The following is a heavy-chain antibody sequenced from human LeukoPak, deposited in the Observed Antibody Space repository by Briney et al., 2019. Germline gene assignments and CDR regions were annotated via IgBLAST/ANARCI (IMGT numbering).Heavy chain of an antibody. V-gene: IGHV4-59*01. CDR1: GGSISSYY. CDR2: IYYSGST. Sequence: SETLSLTCTVSGGSISSYYWSWIRQPPGKGLEWIGYIYYSGSTNYNPSLKSRVTISVDTSKNQFSLKLSSVTAADTAVYYCARDRELLVLGGLGMDVWGQGTTVTVSS. CDR3: ARDRELLVLGGLGMDV. J-gene: IGHJ6*02. D-gene: IGHD1-26*01.